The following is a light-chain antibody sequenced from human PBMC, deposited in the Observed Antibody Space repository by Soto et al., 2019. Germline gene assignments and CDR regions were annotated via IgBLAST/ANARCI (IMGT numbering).Light chain of an antibody. CDR1: QSVSSK. Sequence: EIVMTQSPATLSVSPGERATLSCRASQSVSSKLAWYQQRPGQAPRLLIYDASTRATGIPARFSGSGSGTEFTLTISSLQPDDFATYYCQQYNSYSLTFGQGTKVEIK. J-gene: IGKJ1*01. V-gene: IGKV3-15*01. CDR3: QQYNSYSLT. CDR2: DAS.